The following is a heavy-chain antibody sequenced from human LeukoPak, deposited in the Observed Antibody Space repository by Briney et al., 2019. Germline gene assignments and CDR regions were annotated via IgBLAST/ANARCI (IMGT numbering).Heavy chain of an antibody. V-gene: IGHV4-61*02. D-gene: IGHD1-7*01. J-gene: IGHJ4*02. Sequence: SETLSLTCTVSGGSISSGSYFWSWIRQPAGKGLEWIGRIYSSGSTNYNPSLKSRVTISVDTSKNQFSLKLSSMTAADTAVYYCARGELELDYWGQGTLVTVSS. CDR2: IYSSGST. CDR1: GGSISSGSYF. CDR3: ARGELELDY.